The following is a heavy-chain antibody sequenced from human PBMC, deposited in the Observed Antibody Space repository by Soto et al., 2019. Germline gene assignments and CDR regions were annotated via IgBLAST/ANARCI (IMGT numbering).Heavy chain of an antibody. CDR1: GCSFTNND. Sequence: ASVKVSCKASGCSFTNNDVSWVRQATGQGLEWIGWMNPGSGDIRYAQKFKGRVNMAADISIATGDMELSSLRSDDRAIYYCAIMETFGSLNWFEPWGQGTLVTVSS. CDR2: MNPGSGDI. CDR3: AIMETFGSLNWFEP. D-gene: IGHD3-16*01. J-gene: IGHJ5*02. V-gene: IGHV1-8*01.